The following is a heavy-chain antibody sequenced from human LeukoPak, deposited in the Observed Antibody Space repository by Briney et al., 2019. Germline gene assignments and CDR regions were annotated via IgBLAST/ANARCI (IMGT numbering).Heavy chain of an antibody. J-gene: IGHJ4*01. CDR2: IRSPGAPF. CDR1: GFGFSEYS. D-gene: IGHD2-15*01. CDR3: VRAFCSGDRRVRFSHDY. Sequence: PGGSLRLSCAASGFGFSEYSMNWVRQAPGKGLEWVAHIRSPGAPFYYADSVKGRFTISRDNSRKSLFLQMHSLRAEDTAVYYCVRAFCSGDRRVRFSHDYWGQGTLVTVSS. V-gene: IGHV3-48*04.